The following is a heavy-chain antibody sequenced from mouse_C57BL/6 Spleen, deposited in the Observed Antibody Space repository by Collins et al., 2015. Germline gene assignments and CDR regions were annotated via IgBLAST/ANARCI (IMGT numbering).Heavy chain of an antibody. CDR2: ILPGSGSS. J-gene: IGHJ3*01. Sequence: QVQLQQSGAELMKPGASVKLSCKATGYTFTGYWIEWVKQRPGHGLEWIGEILPGSGSSNYNEKFKGKATLTADTSSNTAYMQLSSLTTEDSAMFYCASARENYYLAFWGQGTLVTVSA. CDR3: ASARENYYLAF. CDR1: GYTFTGYW. V-gene: IGHV1-9*01. D-gene: IGHD1-1*01.